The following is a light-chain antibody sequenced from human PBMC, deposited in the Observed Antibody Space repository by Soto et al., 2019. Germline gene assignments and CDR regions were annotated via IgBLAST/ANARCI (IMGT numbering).Light chain of an antibody. CDR1: QSINNY. Sequence: DIQMTHSPSSLSSSVVDRFTITFLASQSINNYLSWYQQKPGKAPNLLIFGASTLQSGVPSRFSGSGSGTDFTLTISSLQPEDFATYYCLQSYRTPLTFGGGTKVDIK. V-gene: IGKV1-39*01. J-gene: IGKJ4*01. CDR3: LQSYRTPLT. CDR2: GAS.